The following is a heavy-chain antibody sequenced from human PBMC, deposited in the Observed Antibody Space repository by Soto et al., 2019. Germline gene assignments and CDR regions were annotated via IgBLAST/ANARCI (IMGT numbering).Heavy chain of an antibody. CDR3: ARHEAGWYFDS. V-gene: IGHV4-39*01. CDR2: IYYSGST. D-gene: IGHD6-25*01. J-gene: IGHJ4*02. CDR1: GFTFSDYY. Sequence: PGGSLRLSCEGSGFTFSDYYISWIRQAPGKGLEWIANIYYSGSTFYNPSLKSRVTISLDTSKNQFSLKLRSVTAADTAVYYCARHEAGWYFDSWGQGTLVTVSS.